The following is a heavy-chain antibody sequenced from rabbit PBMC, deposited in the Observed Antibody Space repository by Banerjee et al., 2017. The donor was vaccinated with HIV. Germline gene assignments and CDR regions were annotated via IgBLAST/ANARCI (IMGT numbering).Heavy chain of an antibody. V-gene: IGHV1S21*01. CDR1: GFDFSSYG. Sequence: EQLEESGGGLVQPGGSLKLSCKASGFDFSSYGVSWVRQAPGKGLEWIGYITYGGSTFYASWAKGRFTISRTSTTVDLKMTSLTAADTATYFCVRHNSGLRLWGQGTLVTVS. CDR2: ITYGGST. J-gene: IGHJ4*01. CDR3: VRHNSGLRL. D-gene: IGHD4-1*01.